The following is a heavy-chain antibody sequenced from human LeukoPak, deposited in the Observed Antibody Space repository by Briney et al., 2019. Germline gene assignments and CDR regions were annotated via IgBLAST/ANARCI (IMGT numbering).Heavy chain of an antibody. CDR1: GGSVSSTNW. CDR2: VHLDGGT. Sequence: SESLSLTCGVSGGSVSSTNWWTWIRQPPGKGLEWIGEVHLDGGTNFTPSLKSRLTMSVDLSENHVSLKLTSVTAADTAVYYCAREGGFYRPLDYSGQGTLVTVSS. CDR3: AREGGFYRPLDY. J-gene: IGHJ4*02. V-gene: IGHV4-4*02. D-gene: IGHD6-25*01.